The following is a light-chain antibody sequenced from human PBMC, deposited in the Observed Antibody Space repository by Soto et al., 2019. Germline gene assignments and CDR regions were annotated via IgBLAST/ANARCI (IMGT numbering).Light chain of an antibody. V-gene: IGLV2-23*02. Sequence: QSALTQPASVSGSPGQSITISCTGTSSDVGSYDLVSWYQQHPGKAPKLMIYEVNERPSGVSNRFSGSKSGNTASLTISGLQTDDEADYYCCSFAGSGAPDVFGTGTKLTVL. J-gene: IGLJ1*01. CDR2: EVN. CDR1: SSDVGSYDL. CDR3: CSFAGSGAPDV.